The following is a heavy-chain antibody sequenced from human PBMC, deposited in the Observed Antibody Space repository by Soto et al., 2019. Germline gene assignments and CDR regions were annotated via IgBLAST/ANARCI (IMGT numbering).Heavy chain of an antibody. D-gene: IGHD3-16*01. J-gene: IGHJ6*03. Sequence: SETLSLTCTVSGGSISSYYWSWIRQPPGKGLEWIGYIYYSGSTNYNPSLKSRVTISVDTSKNQFSLKLSSVTAADTAVYYCARVRYDWDYYYYYMDVWGKGTTVTVSS. CDR1: GGSISSYY. CDR3: ARVRYDWDYYYYYMDV. CDR2: IYYSGST. V-gene: IGHV4-59*01.